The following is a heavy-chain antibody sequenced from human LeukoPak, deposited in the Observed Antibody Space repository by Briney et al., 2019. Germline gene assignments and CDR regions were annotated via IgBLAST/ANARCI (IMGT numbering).Heavy chain of an antibody. Sequence: ASVKVSCKASGYTFNTYGISWVRQAPGQGLGWMGWISGYNGNINYAQNLQGRVTMTTDTSTSTAYMELRSLRSDDTAIYYCARVGYYDSSVYYYMDVWGKGTTVTVSS. V-gene: IGHV1-18*01. CDR1: GYTFNTYG. CDR2: ISGYNGNI. CDR3: ARVGYYDSSVYYYMDV. J-gene: IGHJ6*03. D-gene: IGHD3-22*01.